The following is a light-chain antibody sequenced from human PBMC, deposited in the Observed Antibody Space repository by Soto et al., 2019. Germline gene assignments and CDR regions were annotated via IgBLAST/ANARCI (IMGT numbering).Light chain of an antibody. CDR3: QQRTNWPFT. V-gene: IGKV1-5*01. J-gene: IGKJ5*01. CDR1: QTVSSW. Sequence: QSGSILSGSVGESVTITCRASQTVSSWLAWYQQKPGKAPRLLIYAASRWQTGIPSRFSGSGSGTDFTLTISSLEPEDFAFYYCQQRTNWPFTFAQGTRLEIK. CDR2: AAS.